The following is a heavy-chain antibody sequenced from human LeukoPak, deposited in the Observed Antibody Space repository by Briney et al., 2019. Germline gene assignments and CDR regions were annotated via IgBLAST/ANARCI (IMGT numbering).Heavy chain of an antibody. D-gene: IGHD6-19*01. V-gene: IGHV3-30-3*01. CDR2: ISYDGSNK. CDR3: ARAGYSSGWPDY. J-gene: IGHJ4*02. CDR1: GFTFSSYA. Sequence: GGSLRLSCAASGFTFSSYAMHWVRQAPGKGLEWVAVISYDGSNKYYADSVKGRFTISRDNAKNSLYLQMSSLRAEDTAVYYCARAGYSSGWPDYWGQGTLVTVSS.